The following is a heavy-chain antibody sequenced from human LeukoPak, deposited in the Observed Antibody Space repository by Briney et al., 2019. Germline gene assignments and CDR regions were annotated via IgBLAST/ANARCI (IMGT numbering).Heavy chain of an antibody. J-gene: IGHJ4*02. CDR2: ISNSSSYI. Sequence: GGSLRLSCAASGFTFSSYSMNWVRQAPGKGLEWVSSISNSSSYIYYADSVKGRFTISRDNAKNSLYLQMNSLRAEDTAVYYCARDYYYDSSTDYWGQGTLVTVSS. CDR3: ARDYYYDSSTDY. D-gene: IGHD3-22*01. CDR1: GFTFSSYS. V-gene: IGHV3-21*01.